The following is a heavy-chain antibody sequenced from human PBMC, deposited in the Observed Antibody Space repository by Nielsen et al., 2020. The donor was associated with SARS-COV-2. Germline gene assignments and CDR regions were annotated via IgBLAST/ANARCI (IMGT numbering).Heavy chain of an antibody. CDR1: GFMFSTYA. J-gene: IGHJ4*02. V-gene: IGHV3-30*03. D-gene: IGHD6-19*01. Sequence: GESLKISCSTSGFMFSTYAIHWVRQAPGKGLEWVALVSGGGVIKLYADSVRGRFTISRDNSKNTLYLQMNSLRAEDTALYYCATAVAGTGNYWGQGTLVTVSS. CDR3: ATAVAGTGNY. CDR2: VSGGGVIK.